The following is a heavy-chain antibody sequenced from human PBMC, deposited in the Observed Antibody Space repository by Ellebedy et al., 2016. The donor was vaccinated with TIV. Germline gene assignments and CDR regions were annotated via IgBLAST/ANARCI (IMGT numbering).Heavy chain of an antibody. CDR2: ISYDGSNK. CDR1: GFTFSSYG. J-gene: IGHJ6*02. Sequence: GESLKISXAASGFTFSSYGMHWVRQAPGKGLEWVAVISYDGSNKYYADSVKGRFTISRDNSKNTLYLQVNSLRAEDTAVYYCAKDPLYCSGGSCYSALGMDVWGQGTTVTVSS. D-gene: IGHD2-15*01. V-gene: IGHV3-30*18. CDR3: AKDPLYCSGGSCYSALGMDV.